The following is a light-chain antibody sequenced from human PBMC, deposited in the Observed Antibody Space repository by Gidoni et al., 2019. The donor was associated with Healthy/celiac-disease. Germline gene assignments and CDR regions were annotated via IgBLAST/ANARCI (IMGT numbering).Light chain of an antibody. Sequence: SYERTQPPSVSVSPGQTARVTCSGDALPKQYAYWYQQKPGQAPVLVIYKDSERPSGIPERFSGSSSGTTVTLTISGVQAEDEADYYCQSADSSGTHWVFGGGTKLTVL. CDR1: ALPKQY. V-gene: IGLV3-25*02. CDR3: QSADSSGTHWV. J-gene: IGLJ3*02. CDR2: KDS.